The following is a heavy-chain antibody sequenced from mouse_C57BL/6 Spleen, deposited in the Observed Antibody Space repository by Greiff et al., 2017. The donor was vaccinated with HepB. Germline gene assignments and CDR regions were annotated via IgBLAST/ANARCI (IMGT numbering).Heavy chain of an antibody. Sequence: VKLQQPGAELVRPGSSVKLSCKASGYTFTSYWMHWVKQRPIQGLEWIGNIDPSDSETHYNQKFKDKATLTVDKSSSTAYMQLSSLTSEDSAVYYCAREGIYYRGAMDYWGQGTSVTVSS. J-gene: IGHJ4*01. CDR3: AREGIYYRGAMDY. V-gene: IGHV1-52*01. CDR1: GYTFTSYW. CDR2: IDPSDSET. D-gene: IGHD2-1*01.